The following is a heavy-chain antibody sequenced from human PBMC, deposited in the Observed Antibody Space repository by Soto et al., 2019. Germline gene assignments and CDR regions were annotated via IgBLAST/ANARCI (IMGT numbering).Heavy chain of an antibody. D-gene: IGHD6-13*01. CDR3: ARDLAAGDL. Sequence: VKVSCKDSGYTFTSYYIHWVRQAPGQGLEWMAIINPMGGSTNYAQEFQGRVTLTSDTSTSTVYMELSSLRFEDTALFYCARDLAAGDLWGQGTLVTVSS. CDR2: INPMGGST. J-gene: IGHJ5*02. V-gene: IGHV1-46*01. CDR1: GYTFTSYY.